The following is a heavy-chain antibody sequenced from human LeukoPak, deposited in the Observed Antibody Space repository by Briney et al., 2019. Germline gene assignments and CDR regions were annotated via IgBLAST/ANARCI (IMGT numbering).Heavy chain of an antibody. D-gene: IGHD3-10*01. CDR2: INHSGST. J-gene: IGHJ6*03. CDR1: GGSISSSTW. CDR3: ARQRGGSGRNYYMDV. V-gene: IGHV4-4*02. Sequence: SETLSLTCAVSGGSISSSTWWSWVRQPPGKGLEWIGEINHSGSTNYNPSLKSRVTISVDTSKNQFSLKLSSVTAADTAVYYCARQRGGSGRNYYMDVWGKGTTVTISS.